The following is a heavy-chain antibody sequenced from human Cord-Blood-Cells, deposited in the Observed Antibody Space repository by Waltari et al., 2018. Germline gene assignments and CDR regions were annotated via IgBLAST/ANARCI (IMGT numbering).Heavy chain of an antibody. CDR3: AKRYDFWSGLGY. J-gene: IGHJ4*02. CDR1: GFTFDDYA. V-gene: IGHV3-9*01. Sequence: VQLVESGGGLVQPGRYLRPSCEASGFTFDDYAMHWVRQAPGKGLEWVSGISWNSGSIGYADSVKGRFTISRDNAKNSLYLQMNSLRAEDTALYYCAKRYDFWSGLGYWGQGTLVTVSS. CDR2: ISWNSGSI. D-gene: IGHD3-3*01.